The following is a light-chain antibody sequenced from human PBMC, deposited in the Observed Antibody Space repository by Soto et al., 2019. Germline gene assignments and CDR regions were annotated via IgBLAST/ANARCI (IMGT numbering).Light chain of an antibody. CDR3: SSYAGSNNFYYV. CDR2: EVS. J-gene: IGLJ1*01. V-gene: IGLV2-8*01. CDR1: SSDVGGYNY. Sequence: QSALTQPPSASGSPGQSVTISCTGTSSDVGGYNYVSWYQQHPGKAPKLMIYEVSKRPSGVPDRFCGSKSGNTASLTVSGLQAEDEAEYYCSSYAGSNNFYYVFGTGTKLTVL.